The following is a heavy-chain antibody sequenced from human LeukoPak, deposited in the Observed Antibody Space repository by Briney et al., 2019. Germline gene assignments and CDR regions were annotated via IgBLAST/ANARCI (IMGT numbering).Heavy chain of an antibody. CDR2: IYYNGST. V-gene: IGHV4-30-4*01. Sequence: SQTLSLTCTVSGGSISSGDYYWSWIRQPSGKGLEWIGYIYYNGSTYYNPSLKSRVTISVDTSKNQFSLKLSSVTAADTAVYYCARGELDILTGNNWFDPWGQGTLVTVSS. CDR3: ARGELDILTGNNWFDP. CDR1: GGSISSGDYY. D-gene: IGHD3-9*01. J-gene: IGHJ5*02.